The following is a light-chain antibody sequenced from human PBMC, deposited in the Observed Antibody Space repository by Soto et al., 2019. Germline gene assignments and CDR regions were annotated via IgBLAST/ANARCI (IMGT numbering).Light chain of an antibody. CDR2: GAS. CDR3: QQADSFPLAT. Sequence: EIVLTQSPGTLSLSPGERATLSCRSSQSVSSSYLAWYQQKPGQAPRLLIYGASSRATGIPDRFSGSGAGTDFTLTISRLEPEDFSAYYCQQADSFPLATFGQGTRLEIK. V-gene: IGKV3-20*01. CDR1: QSVSSSY. J-gene: IGKJ5*01.